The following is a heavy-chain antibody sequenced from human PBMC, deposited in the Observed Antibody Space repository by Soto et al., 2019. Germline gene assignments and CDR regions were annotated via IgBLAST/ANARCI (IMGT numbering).Heavy chain of an antibody. CDR3: ATAPSQYDFWSAFPLLGMDV. D-gene: IGHD3-3*01. V-gene: IGHV3-30*03. CDR1: GFTSSSYG. J-gene: IGHJ6*02. CDR2: ISCDGSNK. Sequence: QVQLVESGGGVVQPGRSLRLSCAASGFTSSSYGMHWVRQAPGKGLEWVAVISCDGSNKYYAASVKGRFTISRDNSKNTLYLQMNSLRAEDTAVYYCATAPSQYDFWSAFPLLGMDVWGQGTPVTVSS.